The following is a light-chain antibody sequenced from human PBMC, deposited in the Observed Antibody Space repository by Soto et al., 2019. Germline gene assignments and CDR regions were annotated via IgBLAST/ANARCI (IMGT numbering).Light chain of an antibody. Sequence: EIVLTQSPGTLSLSPGERATLTCRASQSVTSNFLAWYQQKPGQAPRLLMYGASSRATGIPDRFSGSGSGTDFTLTISRLEPEDFALYYCHQYGSSPLTFGPGNKVDIK. CDR3: HQYGSSPLT. V-gene: IGKV3-20*01. CDR1: QSVTSNF. J-gene: IGKJ3*01. CDR2: GAS.